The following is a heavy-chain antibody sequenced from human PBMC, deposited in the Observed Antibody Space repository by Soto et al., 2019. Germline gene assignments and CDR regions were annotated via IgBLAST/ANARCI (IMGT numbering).Heavy chain of an antibody. D-gene: IGHD6-13*01. V-gene: IGHV4-31*03. CDR2: IYYSGST. CDR1: GGSISSGGYY. Sequence: QVQLQESGPGLVKPSQTLSLTCTVSGGSISSGGYYWSWIRQHPGKGLEWIGYIYYSGSTYYNPSLKSRVTISVDTSKNQFSLKLSSVTAADTAVYYCAREGHIPGIAAAGIWYFDLWGRGTLVTVSS. J-gene: IGHJ2*01. CDR3: AREGHIPGIAAAGIWYFDL.